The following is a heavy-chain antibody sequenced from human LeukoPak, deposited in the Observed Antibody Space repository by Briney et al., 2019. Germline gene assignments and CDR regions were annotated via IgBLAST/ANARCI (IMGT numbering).Heavy chain of an antibody. CDR1: GGTFSNYA. J-gene: IGHJ4*02. Sequence: SVKVSCNASGGTFSNYAISWVRQAPGQGLEWMGGIIPILGTRSYAQKFQDRVTITADESTAYMELSSLRSEDTAVYYCARVGRSTFDYWGQGTLVTVSS. CDR2: IIPILGTR. V-gene: IGHV1-69*01. D-gene: IGHD2-2*01. CDR3: ARVGRSTFDY.